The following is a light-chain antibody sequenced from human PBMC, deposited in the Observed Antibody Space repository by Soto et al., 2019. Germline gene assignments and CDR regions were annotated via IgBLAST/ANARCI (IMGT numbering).Light chain of an antibody. CDR1: ISNIGINP. CDR3: AAWDDRLSAYV. CDR2: RNN. V-gene: IGLV1-47*01. Sequence: QSVLTQPPSASGTPGQRVTISCSGGISNIGINPVYWHQHLPGTAPKLLVYRNNQRPSGVPDRFSDSKSGTSAFLAISGLRSEDEADYYCAAWDDRLSAYVFGTGTKVTVL. J-gene: IGLJ1*01.